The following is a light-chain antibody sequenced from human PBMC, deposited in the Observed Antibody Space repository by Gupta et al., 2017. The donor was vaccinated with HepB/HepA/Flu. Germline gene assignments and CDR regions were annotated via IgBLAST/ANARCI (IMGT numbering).Light chain of an antibody. Sequence: QSALTQPPSASGSPGPSATISCPGPVTDVGGYNYVSWDQHHPGKAPKLLIYEVRKRAAGVAHRFSGSKSGNTASLTVSGLKADEEDDYYCSAYAGSYNSVFGTGTKVTVL. CDR1: VTDVGGYNY. V-gene: IGLV2-8*01. CDR2: EVR. CDR3: SAYAGSYNSV. J-gene: IGLJ1*01.